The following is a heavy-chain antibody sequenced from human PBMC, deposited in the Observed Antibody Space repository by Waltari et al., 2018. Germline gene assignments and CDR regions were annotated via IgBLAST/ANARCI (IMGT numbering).Heavy chain of an antibody. J-gene: IGHJ4*02. CDR3: ARRFDS. CDR2: ISGSGTTI. Sequence: EVQLAESGGGLVQPGGSLRLSCAASGFTFSSYGMNWVRQAPGKGLEWISYISGSGTTIYYADSVKGRFTISRDDAENSLYLQMNSLRAEDTALYYCARRFDSWGQGTRVTVSS. V-gene: IGHV3-48*03. CDR1: GFTFSSYG.